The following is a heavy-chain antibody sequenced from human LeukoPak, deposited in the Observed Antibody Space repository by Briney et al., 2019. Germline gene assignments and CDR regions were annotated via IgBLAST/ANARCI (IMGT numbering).Heavy chain of an antibody. J-gene: IGHJ6*02. V-gene: IGHV4-34*01. CDR3: ARSPIRYDFWSGPYGMDV. D-gene: IGHD3-3*01. CDR1: GGSISSYY. Sequence: SETLSLTCTVSGGSISSYYWSWIRQPPGKGLEWIGEINHSGSTNYNPSLKSRVTISVDTSKNQFSLKLSSVTAADTAVYYCARSPIRYDFWSGPYGMDVWGQGTTVTVSS. CDR2: INHSGST.